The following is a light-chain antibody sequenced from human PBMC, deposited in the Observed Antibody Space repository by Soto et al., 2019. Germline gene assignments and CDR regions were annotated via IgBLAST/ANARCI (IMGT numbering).Light chain of an antibody. CDR3: HQYNTYWT. Sequence: DIQMTQSPSTLSASVGDRVTMTCRACDRIGTWLAWYQLRPGKAPRLLIYRASTLESGVPSRFSGSGSGTEFTLTISSLQPDDFATYYCHQYNTYWTFGQGTKVDIK. CDR1: DRIGTW. J-gene: IGKJ1*01. V-gene: IGKV1-5*03. CDR2: RAS.